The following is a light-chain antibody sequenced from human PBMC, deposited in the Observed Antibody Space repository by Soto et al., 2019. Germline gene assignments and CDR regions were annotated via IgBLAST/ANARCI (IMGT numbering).Light chain of an antibody. V-gene: IGLV1-40*01. Sequence: QSVLTQPPSVSGAPGQRVTISCTGSSSYIGAGYHVHWYQQLPGTAPKLPIYGNSNRPSGVPDRFSGSKSGTSASLAITGLQAEDEADYYCQSYDSSLSGSVFGGGTKLTVL. CDR3: QSYDSSLSGSV. J-gene: IGLJ3*02. CDR2: GNS. CDR1: SSYIGAGYH.